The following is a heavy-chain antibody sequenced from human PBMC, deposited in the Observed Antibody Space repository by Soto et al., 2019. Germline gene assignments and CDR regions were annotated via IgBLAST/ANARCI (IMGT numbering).Heavy chain of an antibody. CDR2: IYPGDSDT. CDR1: LYSFTSYW. Sequence: PVQSLKISCDCSLYSFTSYWIGWVVKLPVKGLEWMGIIYPGDSDTRYSPSFQGQVTISADKSITTAYLQWSSLRASDTAIYYCARRTSHSSSSLHFEYWGQGTLVTVSS. D-gene: IGHD6-6*01. V-gene: IGHV5-51*01. J-gene: IGHJ4*02. CDR3: ARRTSHSSSSLHFEY.